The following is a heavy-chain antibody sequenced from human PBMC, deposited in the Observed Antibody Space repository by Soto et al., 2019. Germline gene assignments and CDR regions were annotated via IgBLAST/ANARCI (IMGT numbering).Heavy chain of an antibody. CDR1: GGSISSSSYY. CDR3: ARHTPTYYYDSSGFGGPRPFDY. J-gene: IGHJ4*02. CDR2: SYYSGST. D-gene: IGHD3-22*01. V-gene: IGHV4-39*01. Sequence: QLQLQESGPGLVKPSETLSLTCTVSGGSISSSSYYWGWIRQPPGKGLEWIGSSYYSGSTYYNPSLKSRVTISVDTSKNQFSLKLSSVTAADTAVYYCARHTPTYYYDSSGFGGPRPFDYWGQGTLVTVSS.